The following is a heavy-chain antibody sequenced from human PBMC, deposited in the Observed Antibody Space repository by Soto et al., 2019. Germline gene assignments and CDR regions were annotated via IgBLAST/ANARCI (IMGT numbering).Heavy chain of an antibody. CDR2: IIPIFGTA. CDR1: GGTFSSYA. Sequence: QVQLVQSGAEVKKPGSSVKVSCKASGGTFSSYAISWVRQAPGQGLEWMGGIIPIFGTANYAQKFQGRVTLTVDXXTSTAYMELSSLSSEDTAVYYCARDEGGATAPFAYWGQGTLVTVSS. V-gene: IGHV1-69*12. CDR3: ARDEGGATAPFAY. D-gene: IGHD2-21*01. J-gene: IGHJ4*02.